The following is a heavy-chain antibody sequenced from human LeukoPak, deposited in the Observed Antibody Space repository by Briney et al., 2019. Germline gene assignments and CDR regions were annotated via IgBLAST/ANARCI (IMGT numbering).Heavy chain of an antibody. CDR2: IWYDGSNK. J-gene: IGHJ3*02. Sequence: GGSLRLSCAASGFTFNSYGMHWVRQAPGKGLEWVAVIWYDGSNKYYADSVKGRFTISRDNSKNTLYLQMNSLRAEDTAVYYCARLEMATTEGAFDIWGQGTMVTVSS. CDR3: ARLEMATTEGAFDI. CDR1: GFTFNSYG. D-gene: IGHD5-24*01. V-gene: IGHV3-33*08.